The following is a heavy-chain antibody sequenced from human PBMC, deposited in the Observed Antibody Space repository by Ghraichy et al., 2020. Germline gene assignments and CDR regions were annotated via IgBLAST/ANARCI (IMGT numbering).Heavy chain of an antibody. Sequence: GGSLRLSCAASGFTFSRYEMSWVRQAPRKGLEWVAHISGSEGTIHYVDSVKGRFTISRDNAKNSLYLQMNSLRAEDTAVYYCAIRTASSGFHFYFDYWGQGIMVTVS. J-gene: IGHJ4*02. CDR3: AIRTASSGFHFYFDY. V-gene: IGHV3-48*03. CDR2: ISGSEGTI. CDR1: GFTFSRYE. D-gene: IGHD3-22*01.